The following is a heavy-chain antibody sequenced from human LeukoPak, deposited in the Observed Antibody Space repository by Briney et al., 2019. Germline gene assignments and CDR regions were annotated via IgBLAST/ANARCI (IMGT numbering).Heavy chain of an antibody. CDR2: IYYSGST. D-gene: IGHD4-17*01. J-gene: IGHJ6*03. Sequence: PSETLSLTCTFSGASFSSYYWSWIRQPPGKGLEWIGSIYYSGSTNYNPSLKSRVTISVDTSKNQFSLKLNSVTAADTAVYYCAREKGYDDYVGGDYYYYYMDVWGKGTTVTISS. V-gene: IGHV4-59*01. CDR1: GASFSSYY. CDR3: AREKGYDDYVGGDYYYYYMDV.